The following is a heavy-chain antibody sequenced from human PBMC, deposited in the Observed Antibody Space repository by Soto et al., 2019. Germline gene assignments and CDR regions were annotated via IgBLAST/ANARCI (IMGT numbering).Heavy chain of an antibody. CDR2: IIPMFGTP. V-gene: IGHV1-69*01. J-gene: IGHJ4*02. CDR1: GDAFTNYI. Sequence: QVQLVQSGAEVKKPGSSVKVSCKASGDAFTNYIFDWVRQAPGQGLEWMGGIIPMFGTPKYAQTFQDRFTISADVSTRTAYLELTSLRFDDTAVYYCARGRDQPTVGLYFDSWGEGTRVTVSS. D-gene: IGHD1-26*01. CDR3: ARGRDQPTVGLYFDS.